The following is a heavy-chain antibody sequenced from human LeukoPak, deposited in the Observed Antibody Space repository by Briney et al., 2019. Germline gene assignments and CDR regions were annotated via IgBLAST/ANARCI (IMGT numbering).Heavy chain of an antibody. V-gene: IGHV1-18*01. Sequence: ASVKVSCKASGYTFTRYAINWVRQAPGQGLEWMGWISAYNGHTYYPQKLQGRVTMTTDTSTSTTYMELRSLRSDDTAVYYCARGAVNRYNWNDDNYYFYYMDVWGKGTTVTISS. D-gene: IGHD1-1*01. CDR3: ARGAVNRYNWNDDNYYFYYMDV. CDR1: GYTFTRYA. J-gene: IGHJ6*03. CDR2: ISAYNGHT.